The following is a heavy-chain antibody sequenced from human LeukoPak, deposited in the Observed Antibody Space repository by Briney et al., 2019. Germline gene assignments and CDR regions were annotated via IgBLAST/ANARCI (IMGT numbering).Heavy chain of an antibody. CDR1: GYTFTGYY. J-gene: IGHJ4*02. CDR2: INPNNGGT. V-gene: IGHV1-2*02. CDR3: ARGRGSTSSNFDY. Sequence: GASVKVSCKASGYTFTGYYMHWVRHAPGQGLEWMGWINPNNGGTNYAQKFQGRVTMTRGTSISTAYMELSRLTSDDTAVYHCARGRGSTSSNFDYWGQGTLVTVSS. D-gene: IGHD2-2*01.